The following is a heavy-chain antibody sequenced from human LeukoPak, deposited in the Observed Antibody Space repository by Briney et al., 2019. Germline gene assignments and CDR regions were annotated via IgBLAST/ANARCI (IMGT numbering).Heavy chain of an antibody. V-gene: IGHV1-69*05. J-gene: IGHJ3*02. CDR2: IIPIFGTA. CDR3: VRVPSPVGGGYDYGAFDI. CDR1: GGTFSSYA. D-gene: IGHD5-12*01. Sequence: ASVKVSCKASGGTFSSYAISWVRQAPGQGLEWMGGIIPIFGTANYAQKFQGRVTITTDESTSTAYMELSSLRSEDTAVYYCVRVPSPVGGGYDYGAFDIWGQGTMVTVSS.